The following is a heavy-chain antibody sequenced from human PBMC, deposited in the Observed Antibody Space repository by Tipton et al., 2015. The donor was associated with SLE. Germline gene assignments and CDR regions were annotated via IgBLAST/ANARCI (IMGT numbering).Heavy chain of an antibody. Sequence: TLSLTCVVSGGSISSDGSYLSWVRQPAGQGLQWIGHTDQSGRYYYNPSLQSRVTISRDTSQNPFSLTLTSVTPADTAVYYCASGDGYDFGNGDYFDYWGQGTLVTVSS. CDR1: GGSISSDGSY. CDR3: ASGDGYDFGNGDYFDY. D-gene: IGHD3/OR15-3a*01. CDR2: TDQSGRY. J-gene: IGHJ4*02. V-gene: IGHV4-61*09.